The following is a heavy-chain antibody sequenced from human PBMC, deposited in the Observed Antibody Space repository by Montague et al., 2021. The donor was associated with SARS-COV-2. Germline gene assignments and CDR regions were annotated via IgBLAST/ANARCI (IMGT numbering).Heavy chain of an antibody. J-gene: IGHJ4*02. D-gene: IGHD3-22*01. CDR3: ARGRQHINMVVVVVTGGEYYFDF. CDR1: GDSINSYY. CDR2: ISYSGST. Sequence: SETLSLTCTVSGDSINSYYWSWIRQSPGKGLDRIGYISYSGSTNFNPSLKSRVTISVDTSKNQFSLKMTSVTAADTAVYYCARGRQHINMVVVVVTGGEYYFDFWGRGTLVAVSS. V-gene: IGHV4-59*12.